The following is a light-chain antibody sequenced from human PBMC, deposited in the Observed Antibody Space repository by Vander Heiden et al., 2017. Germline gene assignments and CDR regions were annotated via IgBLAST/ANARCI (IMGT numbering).Light chain of an antibody. V-gene: IGKV3-15*01. CDR2: GAS. CDR1: QSVSSN. Sequence: EIVMTQSPATLSVSPGERATLSCRASQSVSSNLAWYQQKPGQAPRLLIYGASTRATGIPARFSGSGSGTEFTLTISSRQSEDFAVYYCQQYNNWPPKTFGQRTKVEIK. J-gene: IGKJ1*01. CDR3: QQYNNWPPKT.